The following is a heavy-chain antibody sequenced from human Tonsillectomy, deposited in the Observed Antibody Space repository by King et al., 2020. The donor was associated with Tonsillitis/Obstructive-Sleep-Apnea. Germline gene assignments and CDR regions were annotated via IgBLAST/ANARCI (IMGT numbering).Heavy chain of an antibody. J-gene: IGHJ6*03. CDR1: GFSLSTSGVG. V-gene: IGHV2-5*02. D-gene: IGHD3-16*01. CDR2: IYWDDEK. CDR3: AHSPMGYYYYYMDV. Sequence: ITLKESGPTLVKPTQTLTLTCTFSGFSLSTSGVGVGWIRQPPGQALEWLAVIYWDDEKRYSPSLKSRLTITKDTSKNQVALTMTNMDPVDTATYYCAHSPMGYYYYYMDVWGKGTTVTVSS.